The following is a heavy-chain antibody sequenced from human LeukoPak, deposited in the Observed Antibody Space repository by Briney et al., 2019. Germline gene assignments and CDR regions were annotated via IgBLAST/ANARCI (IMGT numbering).Heavy chain of an antibody. CDR1: GGSISGSNW. Sequence: PSETLSLTCAVSGGSISGSNWWSWVRQPPGKGLEWIGEIYHSESTNYNPSLKSRVTISVDKSKNQFSLKLSSVTAADTAVYYCARRYGDYELELDFDYWGQGTLVTVSS. CDR3: ARRYGDYELELDFDY. CDR2: IYHSEST. V-gene: IGHV4-4*02. D-gene: IGHD4-17*01. J-gene: IGHJ4*02.